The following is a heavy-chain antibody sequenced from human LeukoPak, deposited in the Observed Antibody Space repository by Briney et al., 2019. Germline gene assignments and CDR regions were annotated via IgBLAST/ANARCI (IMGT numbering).Heavy chain of an antibody. CDR1: GGSISNYY. J-gene: IGHJ4*02. D-gene: IGHD6-13*01. Sequence: PSETLSLTCTVSGGSISNYYWSWIRQPPGKGLEWIGEINHSGSTNYNPSLKSRVTISVDTSKNQFSLKLSSVTAADTAVYYCASGSSWSLFDYWGQGTLVTVSS. V-gene: IGHV4-34*01. CDR2: INHSGST. CDR3: ASGSSWSLFDY.